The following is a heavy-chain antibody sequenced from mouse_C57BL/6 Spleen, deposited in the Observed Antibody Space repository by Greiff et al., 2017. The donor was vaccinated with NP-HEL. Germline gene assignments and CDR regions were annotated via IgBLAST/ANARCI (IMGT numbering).Heavy chain of an antibody. Sequence: QVQLQQSGAELARPGASVKLSCKASGYTFTSYGISWVKQRPGQGLEWIGEIYPRSGNTYYNEKFKGKATLTADKSSSTAYMELRSLTSEDSAVYFCARGDYGSSSFDYWGQGTTLTVSS. V-gene: IGHV1-81*01. D-gene: IGHD1-1*01. CDR1: GYTFTSYG. CDR2: IYPRSGNT. CDR3: ARGDYGSSSFDY. J-gene: IGHJ2*01.